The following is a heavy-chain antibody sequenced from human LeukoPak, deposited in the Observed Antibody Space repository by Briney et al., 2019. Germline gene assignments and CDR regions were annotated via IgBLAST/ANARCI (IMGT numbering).Heavy chain of an antibody. V-gene: IGHV1-2*02. CDR2: INPNSGGT. Sequence: ASVKVSCKASGYNFNSYYINWVRQAPGQGLEWMGWINPNSGGTNYAQKFQGRVTMTRDTSISTAYMELSRLRSDDTAVYYCARIRSYYGSGSYKSPLYYYYMDVWGKGTTVTISS. D-gene: IGHD3-10*01. CDR3: ARIRSYYGSGSYKSPLYYYYMDV. CDR1: GYNFNSYY. J-gene: IGHJ6*03.